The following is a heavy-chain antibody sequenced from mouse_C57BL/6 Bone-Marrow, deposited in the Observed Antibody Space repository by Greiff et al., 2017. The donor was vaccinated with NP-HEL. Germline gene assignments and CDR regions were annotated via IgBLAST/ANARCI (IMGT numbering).Heavy chain of an antibody. V-gene: IGHV1-52*01. D-gene: IGHD1-1*01. CDR3: ASSGSSPFYYAMDY. CDR1: GYTFTSYW. Sequence: QVQLQQPGAELVRPGSSVKLSCKASGYTFTSYWMHWVKQRPIQGLEWIGNIDPSDSETHYNQKFKDKATLTVDKSSSTAYMQLSSLTSEDSAVYYCASSGSSPFYYAMDYGGQGTSVTVSS. J-gene: IGHJ4*01. CDR2: IDPSDSET.